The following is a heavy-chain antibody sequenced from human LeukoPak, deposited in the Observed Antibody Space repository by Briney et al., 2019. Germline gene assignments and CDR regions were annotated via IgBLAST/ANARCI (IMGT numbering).Heavy chain of an antibody. Sequence: PSETLSLTCTASGGSISTGVYYWSWIRQPPGKGLEWVGSIYYRGSTNYNPSLKTRLTISVDTSKTQLSLKLSSVTAADTAMYSCARAASELGTFDSWGQETLVTVSS. D-gene: IGHD7-27*01. CDR3: ARAASELGTFDS. CDR2: IYYRGST. J-gene: IGHJ4*02. CDR1: GGSISTGVYY. V-gene: IGHV4-61*08.